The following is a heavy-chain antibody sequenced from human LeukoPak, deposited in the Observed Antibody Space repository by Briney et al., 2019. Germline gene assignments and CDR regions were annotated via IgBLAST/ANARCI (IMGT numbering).Heavy chain of an antibody. Sequence: GGSLRLSCAASGFTFSSYAMNWVRQGPGKGLEWVSSISGSGGSTDYADSVKGRFTISRDNSKNWLYLQMNSLTAEATAVHYCANAPSAAVRMVAAARGDYWGQGTRVTVSP. D-gene: IGHD2-15*01. CDR3: ANAPSAAVRMVAAARGDY. V-gene: IGHV3-23*01. CDR2: ISGSGGST. J-gene: IGHJ4*02. CDR1: GFTFSSYA.